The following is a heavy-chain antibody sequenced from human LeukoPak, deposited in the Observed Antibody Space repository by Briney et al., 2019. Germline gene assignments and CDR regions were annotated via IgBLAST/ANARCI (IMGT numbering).Heavy chain of an antibody. CDR1: GYTFTSYY. Sequence: ASVKVSCKASGYTFTSYYMHWVRQAPGQGLEWMGGIIPIFGTANYAQKFQGRVTITADESTSTAYMELSSLRSEDTAVYYCAGGPEYDSSGYYFDYWGQGTLVTVSS. D-gene: IGHD3-22*01. CDR2: IIPIFGTA. J-gene: IGHJ4*02. V-gene: IGHV1-69*13. CDR3: AGGPEYDSSGYYFDY.